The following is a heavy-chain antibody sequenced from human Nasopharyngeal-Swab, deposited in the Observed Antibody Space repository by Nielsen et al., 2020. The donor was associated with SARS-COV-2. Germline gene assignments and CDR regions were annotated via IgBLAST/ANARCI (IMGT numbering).Heavy chain of an antibody. D-gene: IGHD4-17*01. CDR1: GYTFTGYY. CDR3: ARSPYADPLGLVY. V-gene: IGHV1-2*06. Sequence: ASVKVSCKAFGYTFTGYYMHWVRQAPGQGLEWMGRINPNSGGTNYAQKFQGRVTMTRDTSISTAYMELSRLRSDDTAVYYCARSPYADPLGLVYWGQGTLVTVSS. CDR2: INPNSGGT. J-gene: IGHJ4*02.